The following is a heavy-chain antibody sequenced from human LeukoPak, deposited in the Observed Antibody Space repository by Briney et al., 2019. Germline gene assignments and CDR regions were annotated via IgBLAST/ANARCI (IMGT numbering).Heavy chain of an antibody. CDR1: RSTFSDYY. CDR3: ARSLYDFWSGYDY. D-gene: IGHD3-3*01. J-gene: IGHJ4*02. CDR2: ISSSGSTI. V-gene: IGHV3-11*01. Sequence: GGSLRLSCAASRSTFSDYYMSWIRQAPGKGLEWVSYISSSGSTIYYADSVKGRFTISRDNAKNSLYLQMNSLRAEDTAVYYCARSLYDFWSGYDYWGQGTLVTVSS.